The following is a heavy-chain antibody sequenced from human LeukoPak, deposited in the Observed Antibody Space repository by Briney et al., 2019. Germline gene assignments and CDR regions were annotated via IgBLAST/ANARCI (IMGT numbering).Heavy chain of an antibody. D-gene: IGHD3-22*01. J-gene: IGHJ4*02. CDR3: ARNRPDSSGYYYGYYFDY. CDR1: GFTFSSYA. Sequence: GGSLRLSCAASGFTFSSYAMSWVRQAPGKGLEWVSVISGSGDETYYADSVKGRFTISRDNAKNSLYLQMNSLRAEDTAVYYCARNRPDSSGYYYGYYFDYWGQGTLVTVSS. V-gene: IGHV3-23*01. CDR2: ISGSGDET.